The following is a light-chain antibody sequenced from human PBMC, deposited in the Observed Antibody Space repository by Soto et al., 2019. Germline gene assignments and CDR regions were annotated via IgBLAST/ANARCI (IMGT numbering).Light chain of an antibody. V-gene: IGLV2-14*01. CDR2: EVS. CDR3: SSYTGSSTLWV. J-gene: IGLJ3*02. Sequence: QSALTQPASVSGSPGQSITISCTGTSSDFGGYNYVSWYQQHPGKAPKLMIYEVSNRPSGVSNRFSGSKSGNTASLTISGLQAEDEADYYCSSYTGSSTLWVFGGGTKLTVL. CDR1: SSDFGGYNY.